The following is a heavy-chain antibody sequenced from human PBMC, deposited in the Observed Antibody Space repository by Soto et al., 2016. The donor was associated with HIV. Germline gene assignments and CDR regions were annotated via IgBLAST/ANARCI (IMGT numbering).Heavy chain of an antibody. J-gene: IGHJ5*02. CDR2: INPNSGDT. D-gene: IGHD4-17*01. Sequence: QVQLVQSGAEVKKPGASVKVSCKASGYTFTGYYMHWVRQAPGQGLEWMGWINPNSGDTNYAQKFQGRVTMTRDTSISTAYMELSRLRSDDTAVYYCARGFPMVTTRRFDPWGQGTLVTVSS. V-gene: IGHV1-2*02. CDR1: GYTFTGYY. CDR3: ARGFPMVTTRRFDP.